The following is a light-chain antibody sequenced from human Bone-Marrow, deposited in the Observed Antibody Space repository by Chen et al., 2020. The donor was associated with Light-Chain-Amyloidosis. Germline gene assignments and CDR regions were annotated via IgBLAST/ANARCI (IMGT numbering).Light chain of an antibody. CDR3: QVWDRSSDRPV. V-gene: IGLV3-21*02. CDR2: DDS. J-gene: IGLJ3*02. Sequence: SYVLTQPSSVSVAPGQTATIACGGNNIGSTSVHWYQQTPGQAPLLVVYDDSDRPSGIPERLNGSNSGNTANLTISRVEAGDEADYYCQVWDRSSDRPVFGGGTKLTVL. CDR1: NIGSTS.